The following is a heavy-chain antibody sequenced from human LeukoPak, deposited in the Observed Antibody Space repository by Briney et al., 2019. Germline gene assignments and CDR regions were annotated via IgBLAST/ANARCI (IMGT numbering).Heavy chain of an antibody. Sequence: GASVKVSCKASGYSFTRYHMHWVRQAPGQGLEWMGIINPSGGRTTYAQNFQGRVTMTTDTSTSTLYMELSSLRSEDTAAYYCARVAYYGLDVWGQGTTVTVSS. CDR1: GYSFTRYH. V-gene: IGHV1-46*01. CDR2: INPSGGRT. J-gene: IGHJ6*02. CDR3: ARVAYYGLDV.